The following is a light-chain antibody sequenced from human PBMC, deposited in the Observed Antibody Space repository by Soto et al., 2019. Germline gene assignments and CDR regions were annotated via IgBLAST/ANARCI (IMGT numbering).Light chain of an antibody. J-gene: IGLJ1*01. CDR3: AAWDENLNGFV. CDR2: STN. V-gene: IGLV1-44*01. CDR1: RSNVGENS. Sequence: QTVVTQPPSASGAPGQRVTISCFGSRSNVGENSVNWFQQLPGAAPKLLIASTNQRPSGVPDRFSGSKSGTSGSLAISGLQSGDEAEYFCAAWDENLNGFVFGTGTKLTVL.